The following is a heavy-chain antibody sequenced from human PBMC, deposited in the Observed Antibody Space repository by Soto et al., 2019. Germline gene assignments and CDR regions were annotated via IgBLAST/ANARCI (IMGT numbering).Heavy chain of an antibody. CDR2: IYWDDDK. CDR3: VHGPGHFEY. V-gene: IGHV2-5*02. CDR1: GFSLSTSGVA. J-gene: IGHJ4*02. Sequence: QITLKESGPTLVKSTQTLTLTCTFSGFSLSTSGVAVGWIRQPPGKALEWLALIYWDDDKRYRPSLKSRLTITKDTYKNHVVLTMTNMDPVDTATYFCVHGPGHFEYWGQGTPVTVPS.